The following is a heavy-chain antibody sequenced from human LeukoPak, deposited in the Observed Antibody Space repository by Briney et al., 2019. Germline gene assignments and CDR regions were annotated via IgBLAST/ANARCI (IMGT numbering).Heavy chain of an antibody. CDR1: GYIFNIYW. Sequence: GESLKISWNGAGYIFNIYWIALVRQMPGKGVEWGGIIYPGDSDTRYSTSLEGQITNPADRSIRTAYLAWGHLKPAAPAIFSRSRQTYTYAPFDCWGQGTLVTASS. V-gene: IGHV5-51*01. J-gene: IGHJ4*01. CDR3: SRQTYTYAPFDC. D-gene: IGHD5-18*01. CDR2: IYPGDSDT.